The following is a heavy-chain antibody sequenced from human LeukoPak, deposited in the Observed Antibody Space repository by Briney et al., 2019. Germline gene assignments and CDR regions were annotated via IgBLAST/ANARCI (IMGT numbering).Heavy chain of an antibody. V-gene: IGHV1-18*01. Sequence: ASVKASCKASGYTFTSYGIIWVRQAPGQGLEWMGWISAYNGNTNYAQKFQGRVTITTDESTSTAYMELSSLRSEDTAVYYCANWGRRGTSQYSGSLYAFDIWGQGTMVTVSS. CDR2: ISAYNGNT. D-gene: IGHD2-2*01. J-gene: IGHJ3*02. CDR3: ANWGRRGTSQYSGSLYAFDI. CDR1: GYTFTSYG.